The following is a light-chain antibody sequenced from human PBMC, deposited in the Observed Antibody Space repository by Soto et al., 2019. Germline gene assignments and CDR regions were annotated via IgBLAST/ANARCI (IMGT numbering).Light chain of an antibody. CDR1: SSDIGGYNY. Sequence: QSVLTQPPSASGSPGQSVTISCTGTSSDIGGYNYVSWYQHHPGKAPKVMIYEVSKRPSGVPDRFSGSKSGNTASLTVSGLQPDDEADYYCSSYAGSNNLGVFGGGTKLTVL. CDR2: EVS. CDR3: SSYAGSNNLGV. V-gene: IGLV2-8*01. J-gene: IGLJ3*02.